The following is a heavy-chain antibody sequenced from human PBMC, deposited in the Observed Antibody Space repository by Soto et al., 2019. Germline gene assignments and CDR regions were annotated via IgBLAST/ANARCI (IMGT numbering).Heavy chain of an antibody. CDR1: GGSISSSNW. Sequence: PSETLSLTCAVSGGSISSSNWWSWVRQPPGKGLEWIGEIYHSGSTNYNPSLKSRVTISVDKFKNQFSLKLSSVTAADTAVYYCARAYYYYDSSGYMGGRPVRASWGKGTLVTVS. CDR3: ARAYYYYDSSGYMGGRPVRAS. CDR2: IYHSGST. V-gene: IGHV4-4*02. D-gene: IGHD3-22*01. J-gene: IGHJ5*02.